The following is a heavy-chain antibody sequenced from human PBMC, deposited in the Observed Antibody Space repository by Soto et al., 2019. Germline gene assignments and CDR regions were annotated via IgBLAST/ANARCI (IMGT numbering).Heavy chain of an antibody. Sequence: PSETLSLTCAVYGGSFSGYYWSWIRQPPGKGLEWIGEINHSGSTNYNPSLKSRVTISVDTSKNQFSLKLSSVTAADTAVYYCARQYSSSWYLYFQHWGQGTLVTVS. CDR2: INHSGST. CDR1: GGSFSGYY. V-gene: IGHV4-34*01. D-gene: IGHD6-13*01. CDR3: ARQYSSSWYLYFQH. J-gene: IGHJ1*01.